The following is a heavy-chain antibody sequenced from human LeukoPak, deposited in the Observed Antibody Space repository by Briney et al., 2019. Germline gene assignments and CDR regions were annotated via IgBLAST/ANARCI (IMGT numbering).Heavy chain of an antibody. Sequence: GGSLRLSCAASGFTFSSYSMNWVRHAPGKGLEWVSSISSSSSYIYYADSVKGRFTISRDNAKNSLYLQMNSLRAEDTAVYYCARIGSSGYYYAPYYYFDYWGQGTLVTVSS. CDR1: GFTFSSYS. CDR2: ISSSSSYI. D-gene: IGHD3-22*01. CDR3: ARIGSSGYYYAPYYYFDY. J-gene: IGHJ4*02. V-gene: IGHV3-21*01.